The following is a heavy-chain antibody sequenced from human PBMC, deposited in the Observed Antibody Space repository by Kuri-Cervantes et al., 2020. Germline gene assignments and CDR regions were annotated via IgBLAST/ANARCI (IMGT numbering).Heavy chain of an antibody. CDR1: GFTFSSYA. V-gene: IGHV3-64*04. CDR2: ITNDGHST. J-gene: IGHJ3*02. CDR3: AKDLAVTVTSGGDAFDT. Sequence: GGSLRLSCAASGFTFSSYAMHWVRQAPGKGLEYVSGITNDGHSTSYTESVKGRFTFSRDNSKNTLYLQMNSLRAEDTAVYYCAKDLAVTVTSGGDAFDTWGQGTMVTVSS. D-gene: IGHD3-16*01.